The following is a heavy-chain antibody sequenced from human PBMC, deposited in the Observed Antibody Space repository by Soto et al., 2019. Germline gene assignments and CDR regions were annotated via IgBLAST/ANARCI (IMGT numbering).Heavy chain of an antibody. CDR3: ASGGSSNWFDP. V-gene: IGHV4-30-4*01. J-gene: IGHJ5*02. CDR1: SGSISSADYY. D-gene: IGHD1-26*01. CDR2: IYYTGSA. Sequence: VQLQESGPGLVKPSQTLSLTCTVSSGSISSADYYWSWIRQPPGKGLEWIGYIYYTGSAYYNPSLKSRVTMSVDTSKNQFSLKVTSVTAADTAVYYCASGGSSNWFDPWGHGTLVTVSS.